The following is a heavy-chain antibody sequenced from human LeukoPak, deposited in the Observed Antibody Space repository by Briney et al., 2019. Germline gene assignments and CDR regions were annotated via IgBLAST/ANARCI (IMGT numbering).Heavy chain of an antibody. Sequence: GASVKVSCKASGYTFTGYYMHWVRQAPGQGLEWMGWINPNSGGTNYAQKFQGRVTMTRDTSISTAYMELSRLRSDDTAVYYCARKRISCSSTSCYARYYMDVWGKGTTVTVSS. V-gene: IGHV1-2*02. CDR1: GYTFTGYY. CDR3: ARKRISCSSTSCYARYYMDV. CDR2: INPNSGGT. J-gene: IGHJ6*03. D-gene: IGHD2-2*01.